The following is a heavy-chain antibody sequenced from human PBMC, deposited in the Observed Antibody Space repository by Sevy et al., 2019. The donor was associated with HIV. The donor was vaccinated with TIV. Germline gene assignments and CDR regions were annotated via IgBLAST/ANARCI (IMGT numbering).Heavy chain of an antibody. J-gene: IGHJ6*02. Sequence: SETLSLTCTASGGSVRSDNYYWSWIRQPPGKGLEWIGYVYYGGSTNYSPSLKSRVTISIDTSKNQFSLKLSSVTAADTAVYYCARGRGTTVTTTLNYYYPMDVWGQGTTVTVSS. D-gene: IGHD4-4*01. CDR2: VYYGGST. CDR1: GGSVRSDNYY. V-gene: IGHV4-61*01. CDR3: ARGRGTTVTTTLNYYYPMDV.